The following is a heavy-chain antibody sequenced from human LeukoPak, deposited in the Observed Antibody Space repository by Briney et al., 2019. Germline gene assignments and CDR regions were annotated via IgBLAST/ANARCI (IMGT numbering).Heavy chain of an antibody. CDR2: ISGSGGST. Sequence: PGGSLRLSCAASGFTFGHYAMSWVRQAPGKGLEWVSGISGSGGSTYYANSVKGRFTISRDNSKNTLYLQMNSLRAEDTAVYYCARDNLEMATITGAFDIWGQGTMVTVSS. V-gene: IGHV3-23*01. CDR3: ARDNLEMATITGAFDI. CDR1: GFTFGHYA. J-gene: IGHJ3*02. D-gene: IGHD5-24*01.